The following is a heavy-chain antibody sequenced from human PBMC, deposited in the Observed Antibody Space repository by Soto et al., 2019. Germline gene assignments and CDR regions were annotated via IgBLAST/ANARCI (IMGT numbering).Heavy chain of an antibody. J-gene: IGHJ6*02. CDR2: INPNSGGT. V-gene: IGHV1-2*02. CDR1: GYTFTGYY. D-gene: IGHD6-13*01. Sequence: QVQLVQSGAEVKKPGASVKVSCKASGYTFTGYYMHWVRQAPGQGLEWMGWINPNSGGTNYAQKFQVRVTMTRDTAISTAYMELSRRRSDDTAGYSCARDNLYTPVYSSSWCPALAGYYYGMDVWGQVPTVAVAS. CDR3: ARDNLYTPVYSSSWCPALAGYYYGMDV.